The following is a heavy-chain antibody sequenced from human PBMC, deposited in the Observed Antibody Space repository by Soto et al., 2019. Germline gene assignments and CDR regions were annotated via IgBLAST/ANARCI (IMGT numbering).Heavy chain of an antibody. Sequence: SGPTLVNHTQTLTLTCTFSGFSLSTSGVGVGWIRQPPGKALEWLALIYWNDDKRYSPSLKSRLTITKDTSKNQVVLTMTNMDPVDTATYFCAHSGYSYGHETPSVFDYWGQGTVVTVSS. CDR2: IYWNDDK. D-gene: IGHD5-18*01. J-gene: IGHJ4*02. CDR3: AHSGYSYGHETPSVFDY. V-gene: IGHV2-5*01. CDR1: GFSLSTSGVG.